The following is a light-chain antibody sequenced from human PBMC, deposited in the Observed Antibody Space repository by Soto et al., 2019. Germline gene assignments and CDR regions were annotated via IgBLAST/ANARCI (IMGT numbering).Light chain of an antibody. CDR3: QQYNSSPWT. CDR1: HSISSR. J-gene: IGKJ1*01. CDR2: KPS. V-gene: IGKV1-5*03. Sequence: DIQLTQSPSTLSASVGDRVTITCRASHSISSRLAWYQQKPGKAPNLLIYKPSSLASGVPSRFSRSRSGTYFTTTSSSLQPDDFASYYYQQYNSSPWTFGQGTKVEIK.